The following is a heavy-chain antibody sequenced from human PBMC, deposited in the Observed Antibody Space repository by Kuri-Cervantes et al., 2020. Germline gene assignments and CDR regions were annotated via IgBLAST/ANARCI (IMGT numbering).Heavy chain of an antibody. CDR2: IDRRGST. V-gene: IGHV4-34*01. Sequence: SQTLSLTCAVYGGSFSGYYWSWIRQPPGKGLEWIGEIDRRGSTNYNPSLKSRVTISVDTSKNQFSLKLSSVTAADTAVYYCARDPKRGYSGYDFYYYYYGMDVWGQGTTVTVSS. CDR1: GGSFSGYY. J-gene: IGHJ6*02. CDR3: ARDPKRGYSGYDFYYYYYGMDV. D-gene: IGHD5-12*01.